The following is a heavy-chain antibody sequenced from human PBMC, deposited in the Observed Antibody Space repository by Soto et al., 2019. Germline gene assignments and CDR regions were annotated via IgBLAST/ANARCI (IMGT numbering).Heavy chain of an antibody. CDR3: ASSYGSGYRAFDY. CDR1: GDTFTFYS. J-gene: IGHJ4*02. CDR2: INPILSMS. Sequence: QVQLVQSGAEVKKPGSSVRVSCKASGDTFTFYSINWVRQAPGIGLEWMGRINPILSMSNYAQRFQGRVTRTADKSTSTAYMELSSLRSEDTAMYYCASSYGSGYRAFDYWGQGALVTVSS. V-gene: IGHV1-69*02. D-gene: IGHD3-10*01.